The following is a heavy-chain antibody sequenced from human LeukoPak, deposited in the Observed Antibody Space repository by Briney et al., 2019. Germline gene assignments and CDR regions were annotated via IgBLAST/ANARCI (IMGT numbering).Heavy chain of an antibody. CDR2: INPSGGST. J-gene: IGHJ6*02. Sequence: ASVEVSCKASGYTFTSYYMHWVRQAPGQGLEWMGIINPSGGSTSYAQKFQGRVTMTRDTSTSTVYMELSSLRSEDTAVYYCARSYGDYDYYYGMDVWGQGTTVTVSS. V-gene: IGHV1-46*01. D-gene: IGHD4-17*01. CDR3: ARSYGDYDYYYGMDV. CDR1: GYTFTSYY.